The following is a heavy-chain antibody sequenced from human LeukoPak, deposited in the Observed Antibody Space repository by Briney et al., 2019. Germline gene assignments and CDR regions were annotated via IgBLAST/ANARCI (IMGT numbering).Heavy chain of an antibody. J-gene: IGHJ4*02. CDR2: ISYDGSNK. CDR1: GFTFSGYP. V-gene: IGHV3-30-3*01. Sequence: GGSLRLSCAASGFTFSGYPIHWVRQAPGKGLEWVAVISYDGSNKYYADSVKGRFTISRDNSKNTLYLQMNSLRAEDTAVYYCASGFHWGQGTLVTVSS. D-gene: IGHD2/OR15-2a*01. CDR3: ASGFH.